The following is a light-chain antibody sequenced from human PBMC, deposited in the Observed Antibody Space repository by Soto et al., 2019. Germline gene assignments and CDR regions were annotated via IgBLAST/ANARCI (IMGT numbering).Light chain of an antibody. V-gene: IGLV2-14*01. CDR2: DVS. CDR3: SSYTSSSPFV. Sequence: QSALTQPASVSGSPGQSITISCTGTSSDVGGYNYVSWYQQHPGKAPKLRIYDVSNLPSGVSNRFSGSKSGNTASLTISGLQAEDEADYYCSSYTSSSPFVFGTGTKVTV. CDR1: SSDVGGYNY. J-gene: IGLJ1*01.